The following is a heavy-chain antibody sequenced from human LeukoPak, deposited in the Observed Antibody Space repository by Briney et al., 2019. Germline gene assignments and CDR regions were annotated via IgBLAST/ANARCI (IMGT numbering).Heavy chain of an antibody. V-gene: IGHV3-15*01. CDR1: GFTFNYIW. Sequence: GGSLRLSCVASGFTFNYIWMPCVRQAPGKGLECVGRIKSKNDGGAIDYAAPVKGRFSISRDDSKKTVYLQMNGLEAEDTAVYHCAALRVGSGWTKNDAFDIWGQGTMFTVSS. J-gene: IGHJ3*02. D-gene: IGHD6-19*01. CDR2: IKSKNDGGAI. CDR3: AALRVGSGWTKNDAFDI.